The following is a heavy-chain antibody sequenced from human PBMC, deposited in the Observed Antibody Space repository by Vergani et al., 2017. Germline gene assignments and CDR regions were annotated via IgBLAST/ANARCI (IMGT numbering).Heavy chain of an antibody. J-gene: IGHJ3*02. CDR3: AREFCQLLCQHDAFDI. Sequence: QVQLVQSGAEVKKPGSSVKVSCKASGGTFSSYAISWVRQAPGQGLEWMGRIIPILGTANYAQKFQGRVTITADESTSTAYMELSSLRSEDTAVYYCAREFCQLLCQHDAFDIWGQGTMVTVSS. D-gene: IGHD2-2*01. CDR2: IIPILGTA. V-gene: IGHV1-69*11. CDR1: GGTFSSYA.